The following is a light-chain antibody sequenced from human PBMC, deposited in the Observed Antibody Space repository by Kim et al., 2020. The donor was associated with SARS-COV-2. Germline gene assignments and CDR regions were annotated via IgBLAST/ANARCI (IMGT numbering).Light chain of an antibody. V-gene: IGLV2-23*01. J-gene: IGLJ3*02. CDR2: GDS. CDR3: CSFAPGTIWV. CDR1: SNDVGNYNF. Sequence: GQSITIPCTGTSNDVGNYNFVSWYQQYPGKAPKLLIYGDSKRPSGISNRFSASKSGNTAYLTISGLQGEDEADYYCCSFAPGTIWVFGGGTKLTVL.